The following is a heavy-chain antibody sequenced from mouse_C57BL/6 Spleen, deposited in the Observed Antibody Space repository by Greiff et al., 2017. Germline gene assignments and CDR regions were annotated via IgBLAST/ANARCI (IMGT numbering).Heavy chain of an antibody. CDR3: ASPPYYYGSCGFAY. J-gene: IGHJ3*01. V-gene: IGHV5-17*01. D-gene: IGHD1-1*01. CDR2: ISSGSSTI. Sequence: EVQLVESGGGLVKPGGSLKLSCAASGFTFSDYGMHWVRQAPEKGLEWVAYISSGSSTINYADTVKGRFTISRDNAKNTLFLQMTSLRSEDTAMYYCASPPYYYGSCGFAYWGQGTLVTVSA. CDR1: GFTFSDYG.